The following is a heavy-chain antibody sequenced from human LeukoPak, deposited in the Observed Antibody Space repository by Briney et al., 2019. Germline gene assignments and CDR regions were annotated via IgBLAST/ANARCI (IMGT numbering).Heavy chain of an antibody. CDR3: ARIGYSSSSFDY. D-gene: IGHD6-6*01. V-gene: IGHV3-7*01. Sequence: GGSLRLSCAASRFSFTSYWVSWVRQAPGKGLEWVANIKQDGSVKYYVDSVKGRFTISRDNAKNSVYLQMNSLRAEDTAVYYCARIGYSSSSFDYWGQGTLVTVSS. CDR1: RFSFTSYW. J-gene: IGHJ4*02. CDR2: IKQDGSVK.